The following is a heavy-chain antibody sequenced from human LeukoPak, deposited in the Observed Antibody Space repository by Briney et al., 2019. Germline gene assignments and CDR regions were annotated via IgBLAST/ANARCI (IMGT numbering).Heavy chain of an antibody. Sequence: GASVKVSCKASGYIFTSYVLHWVRQAPGQGLEWMGWINTDTGNPTYAQAFTGRVVLSLDTSVSTAYLQINSLQADDTAVYYCARGQGLCSAGACSFDYWGQGSLVTVSS. D-gene: IGHD2-15*01. CDR2: INTDTGNP. J-gene: IGHJ4*02. CDR1: GYIFTSYV. V-gene: IGHV7-4-1*02. CDR3: ARGQGLCSAGACSFDY.